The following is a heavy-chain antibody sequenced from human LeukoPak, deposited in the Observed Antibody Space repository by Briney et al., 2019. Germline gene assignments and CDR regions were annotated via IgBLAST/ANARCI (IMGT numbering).Heavy chain of an antibody. CDR1: GGSISSSSYY. Sequence: PSETLSLTCTVSGGSISSSSYYWGWIRQPPGKGLEWIGSIYYSGDTYYNSSLKSRVTISVDTPKNQFSLMLTSVTAADTAVYYCARQKHHRRLDYCSSTSCQAWFDPWGQGTLVTVSS. CDR2: IYYSGDT. J-gene: IGHJ5*02. D-gene: IGHD2-2*01. CDR3: ARQKHHRRLDYCSSTSCQAWFDP. V-gene: IGHV4-39*01.